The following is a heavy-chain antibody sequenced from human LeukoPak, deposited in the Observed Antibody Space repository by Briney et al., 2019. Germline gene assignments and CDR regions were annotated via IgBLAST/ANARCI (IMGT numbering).Heavy chain of an antibody. D-gene: IGHD1-26*01. V-gene: IGHV3-7*03. CDR2: INKDGGEK. CDR1: GFTFSSYW. Sequence: GGSLRLSCAASGFTFSSYWMSWVRQAPGKWLEWVANINKDGGEKYYVDSVKGRFTISRDNAKNSLYLQMNSLRADDTAVYYCVKDSPPRYSGSPPAYWGQGTLVTVCS. CDR3: VKDSPPRYSGSPPAY. J-gene: IGHJ4*02.